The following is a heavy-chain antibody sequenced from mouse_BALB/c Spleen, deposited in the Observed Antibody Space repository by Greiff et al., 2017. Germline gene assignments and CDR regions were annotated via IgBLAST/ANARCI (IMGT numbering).Heavy chain of an antibody. CDR3: ARSYYGSSPWFAY. D-gene: IGHD1-1*01. V-gene: IGHV1-87*01. CDR2: IYPGDGDT. Sequence: QVQLQQSGAELARPGASVKLSCKASGYTFTSYWMQWVKQRPGQGLEWIGAIYPGDGDTRYTQKFKGKATLTADKSSSTAYMQLSSLASEDSAVYYCARSYYGSSPWFAYWGQGTLVTVSA. CDR1: GYTFTSYW. J-gene: IGHJ3*01.